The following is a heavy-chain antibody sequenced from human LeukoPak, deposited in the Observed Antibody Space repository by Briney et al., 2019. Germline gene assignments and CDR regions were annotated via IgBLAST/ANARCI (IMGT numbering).Heavy chain of an antibody. J-gene: IGHJ4*02. V-gene: IGHV3-15*01. CDR3: TTAVRDAVDY. CDR2: IKSKTDGGTT. Sequence: GGSLRLSCAASGFTFSNAWMSWVRQAPGKGLEWVGRIKSKTDGGTTDYAAPVKARFPISRDHSKNTLYLQMNSLKTEDTAVYYCTTAVRDAVDYWGQGTLVTVSS. CDR1: GFTFSNAW. D-gene: IGHD5-24*01.